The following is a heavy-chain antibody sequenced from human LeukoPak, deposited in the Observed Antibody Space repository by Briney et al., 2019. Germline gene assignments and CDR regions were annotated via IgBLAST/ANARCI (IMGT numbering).Heavy chain of an antibody. CDR3: ARPLYSGSYYEGY. Sequence: PSETLSLTCTVSGGSISSYCWSWIRQPPGKGLEWIGYIYYSGSTNYNPSLKSRVTISVDTSKNQFSLKLSSVTAADTAAYYCARPLYSGSYYEGYWGQGTLVTVSS. CDR2: IYYSGST. D-gene: IGHD1-26*01. V-gene: IGHV4-59*01. CDR1: GGSISSYC. J-gene: IGHJ4*02.